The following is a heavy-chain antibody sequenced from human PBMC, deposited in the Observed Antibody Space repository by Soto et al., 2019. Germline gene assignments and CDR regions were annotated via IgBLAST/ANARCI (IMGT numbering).Heavy chain of an antibody. V-gene: IGHV2-5*02. CDR3: ARRYYDTLTGLPYYFDY. Sequence: QVTLKEAGPTLLKPTQTLTLTCTFSGFSLSTSGMGVGWIRQPPGKALEWLALIYWDDGRHSPSLKSRLTITKDTSKNQVVLTMTNMDPVDTATYYCARRYYDTLTGLPYYFDYWGQGTLVTVSS. D-gene: IGHD3-9*01. J-gene: IGHJ4*02. CDR2: IYWDDG. CDR1: GFSLSTSGMG.